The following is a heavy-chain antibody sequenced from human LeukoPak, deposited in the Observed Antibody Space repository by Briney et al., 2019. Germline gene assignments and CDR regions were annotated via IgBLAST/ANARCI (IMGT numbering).Heavy chain of an antibody. V-gene: IGHV4-39*07. J-gene: IGHJ5*02. D-gene: IGHD3-10*01. CDR1: GGSISSSSYY. Sequence: SETLSLTCTVSGGSISSSSYYWGWIRQPPGKGLEWIGSIYYSGSTYYNPSLKSRVTISVDTSKNQFSLKLTSVTAADTAVYYCASTGKYTAMAKYYYGSGSYSSSWGQGTLVTVSS. CDR2: IYYSGST. CDR3: ASTGKYTAMAKYYYGSGSYSSS.